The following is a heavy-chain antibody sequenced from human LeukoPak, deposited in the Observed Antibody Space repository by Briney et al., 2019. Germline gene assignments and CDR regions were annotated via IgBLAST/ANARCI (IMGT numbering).Heavy chain of an antibody. CDR2: IYYSGST. D-gene: IGHD6-19*01. V-gene: IGHV4-61*01. CDR3: ARGFIAVAGTGVYFDY. J-gene: IGHJ4*02. Sequence: SETLSLTCTVSGGSISSGTYYWSWIRQPPGKGLEWIGYIYYSGSTNYNPSLKSRVTISVDTSKNQFSLKLSSVTAADTAVYYCARGFIAVAGTGVYFDYWGQGTLVTVSS. CDR1: GGSISSGTYY.